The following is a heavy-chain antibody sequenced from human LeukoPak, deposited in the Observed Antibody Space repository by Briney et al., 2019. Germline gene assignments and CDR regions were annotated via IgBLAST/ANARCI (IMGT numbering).Heavy chain of an antibody. CDR1: GFTVSSNF. Sequence: GGSLRLSCAASGFTVSSNFMSWVRQAPGKGLEWVSVTSGGGYTDYADSVKGRFTISRDNSKNTLYLQMNSLRAEDTAVYYCARDLNLWGQGTLVTVPS. V-gene: IGHV3-66*01. CDR3: ARDLNL. CDR2: TSGGGYT. J-gene: IGHJ5*02.